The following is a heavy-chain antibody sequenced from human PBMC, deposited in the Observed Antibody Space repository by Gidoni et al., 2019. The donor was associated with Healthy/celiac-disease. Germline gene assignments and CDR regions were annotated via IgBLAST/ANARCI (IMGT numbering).Heavy chain of an antibody. CDR3: AISKPGQLVRGPYYYYGMDV. CDR2: ISGSGGST. Sequence: EVQLLESGGGLVQPGGSLRLVCAASGFTLSSYAMIRVRQAPGKWLERVSAISGSGGSTYYADSVKGRFTISRDNSKNTLYLQMNSLRAEDTAVYYCAISKPGQLVRGPYYYYGMDVWGQGTTVTVSS. J-gene: IGHJ6*02. CDR1: GFTLSSYA. D-gene: IGHD6-6*01. V-gene: IGHV3-23*01.